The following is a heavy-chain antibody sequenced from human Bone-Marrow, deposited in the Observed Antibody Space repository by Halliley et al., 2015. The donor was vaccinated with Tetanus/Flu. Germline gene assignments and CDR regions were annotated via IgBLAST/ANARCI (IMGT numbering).Heavy chain of an antibody. J-gene: IGHJ2*01. D-gene: IGHD3-9*01. CDR1: GGSISSYY. V-gene: IGHV4-59*01. CDR2: IYSSGST. Sequence: TLSLTCTVSGGSISSYYWSWIRQSPGKGLEWIGYIYSSGSTNYNPSLESRVTISVDTSKNQFSLRLTSVTAADTAVYYCARSSYDILTGYQWYFDLWGRGTLVTVSS. CDR3: ARSSYDILTGYQWYFDL.